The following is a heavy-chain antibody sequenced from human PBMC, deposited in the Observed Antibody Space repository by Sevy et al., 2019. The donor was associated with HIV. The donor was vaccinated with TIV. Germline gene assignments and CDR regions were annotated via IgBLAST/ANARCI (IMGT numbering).Heavy chain of an antibody. Sequence: SETRSLTCTVSGGSIRSGRYYWTWIRQPAGKGLEWIGRIFPSGGSNFNPSMMSRVSMSIDTSKKQFSLRLTSVTAADTAVYYCARAEGDGYNCGHFDSWGPGTLVTVSS. CDR3: ARAEGDGYNCGHFDS. J-gene: IGHJ5*01. CDR1: GGSIRSGRYY. V-gene: IGHV4-61*02. D-gene: IGHD5-12*01. CDR2: IFPSGGS.